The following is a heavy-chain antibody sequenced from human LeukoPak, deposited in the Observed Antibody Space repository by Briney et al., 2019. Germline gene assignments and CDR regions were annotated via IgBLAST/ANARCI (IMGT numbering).Heavy chain of an antibody. CDR1: GFTFSSYA. D-gene: IGHD2-2*01. CDR2: ISSSSSYI. Sequence: GGSLRLSCAASGFTFSSYAMHWVRQAPGKGLEWVSSISSSSSYIYYADSVKGRFTISRDNAKNSLYLQMNSLRAEDTAVYYCARGGRIVPAAIATWGQGTLVTVSS. CDR3: ARGGRIVPAAIAT. J-gene: IGHJ5*02. V-gene: IGHV3-21*01.